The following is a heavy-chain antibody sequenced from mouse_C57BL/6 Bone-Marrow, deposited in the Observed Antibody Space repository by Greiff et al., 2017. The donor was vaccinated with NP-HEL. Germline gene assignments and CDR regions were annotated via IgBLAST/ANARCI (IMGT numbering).Heavy chain of an antibody. CDR3: TNYDYDGAY. D-gene: IGHD2-4*01. CDR2: ISSGGDYI. Sequence: EVKLEESGEGLVKPGGSLKLSCAASGFTFSSYAMSWVRQTPEKRLEWVAYISSGGDYIYYADTVKGRFTISRDNARNTLYLQMSSLKSEDTAMYYCTNYDYDGAYWGQGTLVTVSA. CDR1: GFTFSSYA. V-gene: IGHV5-9-1*02. J-gene: IGHJ3*01.